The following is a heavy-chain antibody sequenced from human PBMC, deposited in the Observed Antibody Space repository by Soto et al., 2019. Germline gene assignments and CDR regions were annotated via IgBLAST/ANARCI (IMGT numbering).Heavy chain of an antibody. D-gene: IGHD3-10*01. J-gene: IGHJ4*02. V-gene: IGHV3-11*06. CDR2: ISSSSSYT. Sequence: NPGGSLRLSCAASGFTFSDYYMSWIRQAPGKGLEWVSYISSSSSYTNYADSVKGRFTISRGNAKNSLYLQMNSLRAEDTAVYYCARSGGSGEFDYWGQGTLVTVSS. CDR3: ARSGGSGEFDY. CDR1: GFTFSDYY.